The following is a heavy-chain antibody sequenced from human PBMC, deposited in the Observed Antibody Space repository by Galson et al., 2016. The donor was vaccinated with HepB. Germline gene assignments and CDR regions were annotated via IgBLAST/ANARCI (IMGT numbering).Heavy chain of an antibody. CDR1: GFTFDDYA. J-gene: IGHJ4*02. D-gene: IGHD6-19*01. CDR2: IRGSGGSP. Sequence: SLRLSCAASGFTFDDYAMHWVRQVPGKGLEWVSDIRGSGGSPYYADSVLGRFTITRDNSKNTLYLQMNSLRAEDTALYYCAKAKDRGYDSGCLDNWGQGTLVIVSS. V-gene: IGHV3-23*01. CDR3: AKAKDRGYDSGCLDN.